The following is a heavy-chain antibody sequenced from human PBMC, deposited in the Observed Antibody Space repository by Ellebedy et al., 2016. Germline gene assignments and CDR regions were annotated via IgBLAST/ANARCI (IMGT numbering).Heavy chain of an antibody. J-gene: IGHJ6*02. Sequence: GESLKISCAASGFTFSSYAMHWVRQAPGKGLEWVAVISYDGSNKYYADSVKGRFTISRDNSKNTLYLQMNSLRAEDTAVYYCARDQVYSSSFHGMDVWGQGTTVTVSS. V-gene: IGHV3-30-3*01. CDR3: ARDQVYSSSFHGMDV. CDR1: GFTFSSYA. D-gene: IGHD6-13*01. CDR2: ISYDGSNK.